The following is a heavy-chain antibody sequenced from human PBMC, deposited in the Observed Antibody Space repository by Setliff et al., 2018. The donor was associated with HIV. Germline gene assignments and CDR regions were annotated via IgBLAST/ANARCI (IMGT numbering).Heavy chain of an antibody. V-gene: IGHV1-69*10. CDR3: AREGLLVTTVGGAYWYHGMDV. D-gene: IGHD4-17*01. J-gene: IGHJ6*02. Sequence: SVKVSCKASGGTSSTHAINWVRQAPGQGLEWMGQIISILDITSYAQKLQGRVSITADESMSTFYMELSDLTSADTAVYYCAREGLLVTTVGGAYWYHGMDVWGQGTTVTV. CDR2: IISILDIT. CDR1: GGTSSTHA.